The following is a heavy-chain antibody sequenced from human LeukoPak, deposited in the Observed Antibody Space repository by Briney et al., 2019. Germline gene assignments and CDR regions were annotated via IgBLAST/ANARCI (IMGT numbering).Heavy chain of an antibody. CDR3: ARNHGPVVATTYYYYYYGMDV. D-gene: IGHD5-12*01. CDR2: MNPNSGNT. Sequence: EASVKVSCKASGYTFTSYDINWVRQATGQGLEWMGRMNPNSGNTGYAQKFQGRVTMTRNTSISTAYMELSSLRSEDTAVYYCARNHGPVVATTYYYYYYGMDVWSQGTTVTVS. J-gene: IGHJ6*02. V-gene: IGHV1-8*01. CDR1: GYTFTSYD.